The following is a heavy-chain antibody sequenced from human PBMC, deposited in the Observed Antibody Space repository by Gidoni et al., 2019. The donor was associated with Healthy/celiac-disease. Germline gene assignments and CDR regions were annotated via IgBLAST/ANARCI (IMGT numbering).Heavy chain of an antibody. CDR1: GGSFSGYY. CDR2: INHSGST. Sequence: QVQLQQWGAGLLKPSETLSLTCAVYGGSFSGYYWSWIRQPPGKGREWSGEINHSGSTNYNPSLKSRVTISVDTSKNQFSLKLSSVTAADTAVYYCARVPSVAGTPQYYFDYWGQGTLVTVSS. V-gene: IGHV4-34*01. J-gene: IGHJ4*02. CDR3: ARVPSVAGTPQYYFDY. D-gene: IGHD6-19*01.